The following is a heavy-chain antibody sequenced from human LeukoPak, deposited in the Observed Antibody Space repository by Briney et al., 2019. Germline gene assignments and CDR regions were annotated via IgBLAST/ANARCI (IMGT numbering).Heavy chain of an antibody. D-gene: IGHD3-22*01. CDR2: IRSKAYGGTT. CDR1: GFTFGDYA. V-gene: IGHV3-49*03. CDR3: TRVRDHYYDSSGYFDY. Sequence: GGSLRLSCTASGFTFGDYAMSWFRQAPGKGLEWVGFIRSKAYGGTTEYAASVKGRFTISRDDSKSIAYLQMNSLKTEDTAVYYCTRVRDHYYDSSGYFDYWGQGTLVTVSS. J-gene: IGHJ4*02.